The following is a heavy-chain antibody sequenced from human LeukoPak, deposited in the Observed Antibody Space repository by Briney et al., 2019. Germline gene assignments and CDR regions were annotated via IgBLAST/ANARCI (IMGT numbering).Heavy chain of an antibody. Sequence: SETLSLTCAVSGGSISSGNWWSWVRQSPGRGLEWIGEIYHSGSTNYNPSLKSRVTISLDKSKNQFSLKLTSVTAADTAVYYCARYRGGSGYHFDYWGQGTLVTVSS. CDR3: ARYRGGSGYHFDY. J-gene: IGHJ4*02. D-gene: IGHD5-12*01. CDR2: IYHSGST. CDR1: GGSISSGNW. V-gene: IGHV4-4*02.